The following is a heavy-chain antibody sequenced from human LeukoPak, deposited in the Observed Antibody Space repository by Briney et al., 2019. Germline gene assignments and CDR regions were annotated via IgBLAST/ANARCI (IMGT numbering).Heavy chain of an antibody. D-gene: IGHD5-12*01. CDR1: GGSFSGYY. J-gene: IGHJ4*02. V-gene: IGHV4-34*01. CDR3: ASSRVYSGSWYYYFDN. CDR2: INHSGAT. Sequence: SETLSLTCAVYGGSFSGYYWSWIRQPPGKGLEWIGEINHSGATNYNPSHKSRVTISVDTSKNLFSLKLSPVTAADTAVYYCASSRVYSGSWYYYFDNWGQGTRSPSPQ.